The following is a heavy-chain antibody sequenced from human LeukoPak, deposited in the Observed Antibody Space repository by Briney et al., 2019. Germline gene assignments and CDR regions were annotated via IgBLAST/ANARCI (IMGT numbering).Heavy chain of an antibody. CDR3: ARGKRADY. Sequence: PSEALSLTCTVSGGSISSYYWSWIRQPPGKGLEWIGYIYYSGSTNYNPSLKSRVTISVDTSKNQFSLKLSSVTAADTAVYYCARGKRADYWGQGTLVTVSS. D-gene: IGHD1-1*01. J-gene: IGHJ4*02. CDR2: IYYSGST. V-gene: IGHV4-59*01. CDR1: GGSISSYY.